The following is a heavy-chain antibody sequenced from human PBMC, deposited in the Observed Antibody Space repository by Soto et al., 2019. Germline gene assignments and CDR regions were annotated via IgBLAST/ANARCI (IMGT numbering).Heavy chain of an antibody. CDR3: AKDRVGGVPDAFDI. Sequence: EVHLLDSGGGLVQPGGSLRLSCAASGFTSTNYVMNWVRQAPGKGLEWVSSISGSGTTTFYADSVKGRFIISRDNSKNTLYLQMNSLRAEDTALYYFAKDRVGGVPDAFDIWGQGTMVTVA. D-gene: IGHD2-8*01. V-gene: IGHV3-23*01. J-gene: IGHJ3*02. CDR1: GFTSTNYV. CDR2: ISGSGTTT.